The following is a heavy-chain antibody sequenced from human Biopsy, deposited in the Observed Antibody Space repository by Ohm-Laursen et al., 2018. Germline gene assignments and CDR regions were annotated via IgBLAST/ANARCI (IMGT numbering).Heavy chain of an antibody. J-gene: IGHJ4*02. V-gene: IGHV4-59*01. CDR1: RDSISNYY. Sequence: GTLSLTYTVSRDSISNYYWTWIRQSPGKGLEWIGYIYYTGSTNYNPSVRSRVTISVDTSKNQFSLKLNSVTAADTAVYFCARDSRGGHLNTTLITGKNLNSWGQGILVTVSS. D-gene: IGHD3-16*01. CDR3: ARDSRGGHLNTTLITGKNLNS. CDR2: IYYTGST.